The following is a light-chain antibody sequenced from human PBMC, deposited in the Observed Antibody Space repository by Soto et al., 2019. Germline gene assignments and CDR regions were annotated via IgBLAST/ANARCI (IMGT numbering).Light chain of an antibody. Sequence: QSALTQPASVSGSPGQSITISCTGTNGDVGSYDLVSWYQQYPGKAPKLIIYEVNKRPSGVSNRFSGAKSGNTASLTISWLQTEDEADYDCCSYAGGNTLIFGGGTKVTVL. CDR1: NGDVGSYDL. V-gene: IGLV2-23*02. CDR2: EVN. J-gene: IGLJ2*01. CDR3: CSYAGGNTLI.